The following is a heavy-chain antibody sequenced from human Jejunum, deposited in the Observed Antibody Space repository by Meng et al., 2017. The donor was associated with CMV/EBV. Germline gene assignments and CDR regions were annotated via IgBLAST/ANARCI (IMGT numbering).Heavy chain of an antibody. Sequence: CAASGFTFSSNGMHWVRQAPGRGLEWVAFISYDGRSDSYADSVRGRFTISRDTSKYTLYLQMKSLRTEDTAVYHCAKSYNYAMDVWGQGTTVTVSS. CDR1: GFTFSSNG. V-gene: IGHV3-30*02. CDR2: ISYDGRSD. CDR3: AKSYNYAMDV. J-gene: IGHJ6*02. D-gene: IGHD2-2*01.